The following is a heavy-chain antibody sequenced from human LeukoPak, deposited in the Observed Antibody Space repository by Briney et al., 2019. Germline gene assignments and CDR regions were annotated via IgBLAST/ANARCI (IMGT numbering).Heavy chain of an antibody. V-gene: IGHV5-51*01. Sequence: GESLKISCKTSGFMFTNYWIGWVRQMPGKGLGWMGVIFPRDSDTRSTPSFQGQVTISADKSTSTLFLQWSSLTVSDTAIYYCVRHESINGQIDHLDYWGQGTLVTVSS. J-gene: IGHJ4*02. CDR2: IFPRDSDT. D-gene: IGHD2-21*01. CDR3: VRHESINGQIDHLDY. CDR1: GFMFTNYW.